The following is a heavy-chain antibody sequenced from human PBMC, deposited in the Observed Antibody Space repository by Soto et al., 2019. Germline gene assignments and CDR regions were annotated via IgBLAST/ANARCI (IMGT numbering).Heavy chain of an antibody. CDR1: GGSISSGGYY. J-gene: IGHJ3*02. Sequence: QVQLQESGPGLVKPSQTLSLTCTVSGGSISSGGYYWSWIRQHPGKGLEWIGYIYYSGSTYYNPSLKSRVTLSVDTSKNQFSRKLSSVTAADTAVYYCATENYDIVTGYYRVRAFDIWGQGTMVTVSS. CDR3: ATENYDIVTGYYRVRAFDI. D-gene: IGHD3-9*01. V-gene: IGHV4-31*03. CDR2: IYYSGST.